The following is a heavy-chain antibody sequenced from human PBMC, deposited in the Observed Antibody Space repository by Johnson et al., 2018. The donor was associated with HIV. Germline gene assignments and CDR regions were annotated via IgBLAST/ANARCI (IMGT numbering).Heavy chain of an antibody. D-gene: IGHD6-19*01. Sequence: EKLVESGGDLVQPGGSLRLSCAASGFSFDDYAMSWVRQVPGKGLEWVSRINWNGGSTGYADSVKGRFTISRDNAKNSLYLQMNSLRAEDTALYYCARAGGAVRVNGFDMWGQGTMVTVSS. V-gene: IGHV3-20*04. CDR2: INWNGGST. CDR1: GFSFDDYA. CDR3: ARAGGAVRVNGFDM. J-gene: IGHJ3*02.